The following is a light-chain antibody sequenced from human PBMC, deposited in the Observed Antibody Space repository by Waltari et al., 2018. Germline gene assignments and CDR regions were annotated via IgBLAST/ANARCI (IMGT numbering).Light chain of an antibody. V-gene: IGKV3-20*01. CDR3: QQYGSAPPT. Sequence: EIVLTPSPGTLSLSPGERAPLPCRASQSVSSSYLAWYQQKAGQAPSLPIYGASSRATGIPDRFSGSGSGTDFTLTISRLEPEDFAVYYCQQYGSAPPTFGEGTKVKIK. J-gene: IGKJ1*01. CDR1: QSVSSSY. CDR2: GAS.